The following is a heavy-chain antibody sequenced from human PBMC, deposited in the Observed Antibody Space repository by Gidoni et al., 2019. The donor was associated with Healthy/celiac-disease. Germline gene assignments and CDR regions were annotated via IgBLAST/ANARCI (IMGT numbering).Heavy chain of an antibody. J-gene: IGHJ4*02. D-gene: IGHD3-10*01. CDR1: GGSISSGGYY. Sequence: QVQLQASGPGLVKPSQTLSIAYPVSGGSISSGGYYWSWIRQHPGKGLEWIGYIYYSGSTYYNPSLKSRVTISVDTSKNQFSLKLSSVTAADTAVYYCARARRAIPSGLDYWGQGTLVTVSS. CDR2: IYYSGST. V-gene: IGHV4-31*03. CDR3: ARARRAIPSGLDY.